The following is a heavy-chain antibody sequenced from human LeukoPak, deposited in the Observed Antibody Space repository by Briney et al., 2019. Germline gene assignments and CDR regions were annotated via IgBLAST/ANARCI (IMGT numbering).Heavy chain of an antibody. Sequence: PGGSLRLSCAASGFTFSDDYMTWIRQVPGKGLESIAYIGGSGSDTDYADSVRGRFTISRDNARSSLFLQMNSLTAEDSAVCFCVRHTRTAAFWGQGALVTVSS. J-gene: IGHJ4*02. CDR1: GFTFSDDY. CDR2: IGGSGSDT. D-gene: IGHD2-15*01. V-gene: IGHV3-11*06. CDR3: VRHTRTAAF.